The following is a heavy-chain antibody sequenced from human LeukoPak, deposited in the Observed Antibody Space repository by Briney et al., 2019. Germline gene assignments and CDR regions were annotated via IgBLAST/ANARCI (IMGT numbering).Heavy chain of an antibody. D-gene: IGHD3-3*01. CDR3: AKKCYDFWSGFDYFDS. Sequence: GGSLRLSCAASGFTFSNYAMNWVSQAPGKGLEWVAAISGSTYVTYYADSVKGRFTISRDNSKNTLYLQMNSLRAEDTAVYYCAKKCYDFWSGFDYFDSWGQGTLVTVSS. V-gene: IGHV3-23*01. J-gene: IGHJ4*02. CDR2: ISGSTYVT. CDR1: GFTFSNYA.